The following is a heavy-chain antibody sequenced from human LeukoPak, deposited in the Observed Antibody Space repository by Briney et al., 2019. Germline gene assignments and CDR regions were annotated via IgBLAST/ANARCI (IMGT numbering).Heavy chain of an antibody. CDR2: IKQDGSET. Sequence: GVSLTLSCAASGFTVSSNYMTWVRQAPGKGLQWVANIKQDGSETYYVDSVKGRFTISRDNAKNSLFLQMNRLRAEDTAIYYCARGSSNTGFAYWGQGTLVTVSS. CDR1: GFTVSSNY. CDR3: ARGSSNTGFAY. V-gene: IGHV3-7*01. D-gene: IGHD1-14*01. J-gene: IGHJ4*02.